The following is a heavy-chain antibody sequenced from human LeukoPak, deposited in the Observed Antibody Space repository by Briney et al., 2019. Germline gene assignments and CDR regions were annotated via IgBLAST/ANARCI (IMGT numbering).Heavy chain of an antibody. CDR1: GGSISSYY. D-gene: IGHD3-9*01. CDR2: IYYSGST. V-gene: IGHV4-59*08. J-gene: IGHJ2*01. CDR3: AGYSILTGYYGWYFDL. Sequence: SGTLSLTCAVSGGSISSYYWSWIRQPPGKGLEWIGYIYYSGSTNYNPSLKSRVTISVDTSKNQFSLKLSSVTAADTAVYYCAGYSILTGYYGWYFDLWGRGTLVTVSS.